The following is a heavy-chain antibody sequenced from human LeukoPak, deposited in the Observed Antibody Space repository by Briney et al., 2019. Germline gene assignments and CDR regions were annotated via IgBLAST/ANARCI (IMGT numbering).Heavy chain of an antibody. CDR2: IIPIFDTA. CDR1: GGTFSSYS. V-gene: IGHV1-69*13. D-gene: IGHD1-26*01. CDR3: ARISLGAIWGYYYGMDV. Sequence: SVKVTCKASGGTFSSYSISWVRQAPGQGLEWMGGIIPIFDTADYAQKFQGRVTITADESTSTAYMELSSLRFEDTAVFYCARISLGAIWGYYYGMDVWGQGTTVTVSS. J-gene: IGHJ6*02.